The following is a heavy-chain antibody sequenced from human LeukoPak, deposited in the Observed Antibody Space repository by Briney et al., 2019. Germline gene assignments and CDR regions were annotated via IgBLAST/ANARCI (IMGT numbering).Heavy chain of an antibody. CDR3: ARGVVVPAARYYNWFDP. CDR2: INHSGST. Sequence: SETLSLTCAVSGGSFSGYYWSWVRQPPGKGLEWMGEINHSGSTNYNPSLKSRVTISVDTSKNQFSLKLSPVTAADTAVYYCARGVVVPAARYYNWFDPWGQGTLVTVSS. V-gene: IGHV4-34*01. CDR1: GGSFSGYY. D-gene: IGHD2-2*01. J-gene: IGHJ5*02.